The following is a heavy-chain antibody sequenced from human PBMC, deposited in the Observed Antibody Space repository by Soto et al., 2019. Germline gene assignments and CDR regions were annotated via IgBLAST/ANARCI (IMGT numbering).Heavy chain of an antibody. Sequence: SVKVSCKASGGTFSSYAISWVRQAPGQGLEWMGGIIPIFGTANYAQKFQGRVTITADESTSTAYMELSSLRSEDTAVYYCARDWGGSGNPYNCFDPWGQGTLVTVSS. J-gene: IGHJ5*02. CDR2: IIPIFGTA. CDR1: GGTFSSYA. V-gene: IGHV1-69*13. CDR3: ARDWGGSGNPYNCFDP. D-gene: IGHD3-16*01.